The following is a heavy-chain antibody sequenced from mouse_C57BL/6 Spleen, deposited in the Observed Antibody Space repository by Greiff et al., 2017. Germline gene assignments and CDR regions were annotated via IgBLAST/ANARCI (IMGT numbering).Heavy chain of an antibody. V-gene: IGHV1-47*01. CDR3: ARHGYNYDGYMEV. CDR1: GYTFTTYP. Sequence: VQLQESGAELVKPGASVKMSCKASGYTFTTYPIEWMKQNHGKSLEWIGNFHPYNDDTKYNQKFKGKATLTVEKSSSTVYLERSRLTSDDSAFYDGARHGYNYDGYMEVWGTGTTVTVSS. J-gene: IGHJ1*03. D-gene: IGHD2-12*01. CDR2: FHPYNDDT.